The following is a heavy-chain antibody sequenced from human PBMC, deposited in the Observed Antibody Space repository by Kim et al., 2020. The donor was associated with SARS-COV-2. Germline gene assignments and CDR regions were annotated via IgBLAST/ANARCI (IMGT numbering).Heavy chain of an antibody. V-gene: IGHV3-21*01. J-gene: IGHJ4*02. CDR1: GFTFSSYS. D-gene: IGHD3-3*01. CDR3: ARDRRLRRNFWSSAPPQPFDY. CDR2: ISSSSSYI. Sequence: GGSLRLSCAASGFTFSSYSMNWVRQAPGKGLEWVSSISSSSSYIYYADSVKGRFTISRDNAKNSLYLQMNSLRAEDTAVYYCARDRRLRRNFWSSAPPQPFDYWGQGTLVTVSS.